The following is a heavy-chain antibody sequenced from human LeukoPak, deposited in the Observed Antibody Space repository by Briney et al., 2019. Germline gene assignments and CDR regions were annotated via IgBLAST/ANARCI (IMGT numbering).Heavy chain of an antibody. CDR1: GFTFSDYY. CDR3: ARGRMTTLYYFDY. V-gene: IGHV3-11*01. D-gene: IGHD4-17*01. Sequence: PGGSLRLSCAASGFTFSDYYMSWIRQAPGKGLEWVSYTSTSSSTIYYADSVKGRFTISGDNAKNSLYLQMNSLRTEDTAVYYCARGRMTTLYYFDYWGQGTLVTVSS. J-gene: IGHJ4*02. CDR2: TSTSSSTI.